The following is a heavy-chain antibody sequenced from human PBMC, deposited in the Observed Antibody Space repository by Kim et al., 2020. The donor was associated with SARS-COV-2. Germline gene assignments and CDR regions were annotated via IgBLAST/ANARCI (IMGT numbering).Heavy chain of an antibody. CDR2: VWYSRDI. J-gene: IGHJ4*02. V-gene: IGHV4-39*01. CDR1: GDSLSSNNHC. CDR3: ARRYCNNRVCYFFDY. D-gene: IGHD2-8*01. Sequence: SETLSLTCTVSGDSLSSNNHCWGWIRQPPGRGLEWVGLVWYSRDIFYNPSLESRVTISVDRSKSQFSLNLNSVTATDTAVYYCARRYCNNRVCYFFDYWGQGTLVTVSS.